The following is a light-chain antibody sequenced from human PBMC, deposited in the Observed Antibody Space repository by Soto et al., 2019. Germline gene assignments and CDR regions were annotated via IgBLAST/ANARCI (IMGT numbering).Light chain of an antibody. J-gene: IGLJ2*01. CDR2: DVS. CDR3: SSYTGSRTVV. CDR1: SSDVGGYNY. Sequence: QSALTQPASVSGSPGQSITISCTGTSSDVGGYNYVSWYQQHPGTAPKLLIYDVSNRPSGVSNRFSGSKSGNPASLTSSGLEAEDDAEYYCSSYTGSRTVVFGGGTKLTVL. V-gene: IGLV2-14*01.